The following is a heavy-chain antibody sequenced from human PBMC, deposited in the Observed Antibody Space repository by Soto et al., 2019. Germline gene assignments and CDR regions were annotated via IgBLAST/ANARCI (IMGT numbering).Heavy chain of an antibody. V-gene: IGHV1-2*04. J-gene: IGHJ4*02. D-gene: IGHD2-15*01. CDR3: ARVRTYCSGGSCYSIYFDY. CDR2: INPNSGGT. CDR1: GGTFSSYT. Sequence: GASVKVSCKASGGTFSSYTISWVRQAPGQGLEWMGWINPNSGGTNYAQKFQGWVTMTRDTSISTAYMELSRLRSDDTAVYYCARVRTYCSGGSCYSIYFDYWGQGTLVTVSS.